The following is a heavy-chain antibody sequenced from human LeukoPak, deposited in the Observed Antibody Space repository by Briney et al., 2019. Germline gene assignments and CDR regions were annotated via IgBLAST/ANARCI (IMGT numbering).Heavy chain of an antibody. V-gene: IGHV3-7*03. CDR3: ARSSTTVTTRFFDL. Sequence: PGGSLRLSCAASGFTFSSYWMTWVRQAPGKGLEWVANIDQDGGQNNYVDSVKGRFTISRDNAKKSLYLQMNSLRAADTAFYYCARSSTTVTTRFFDLWGRGTLVTVSS. CDR1: GFTFSSYW. D-gene: IGHD4-17*01. J-gene: IGHJ2*01. CDR2: IDQDGGQN.